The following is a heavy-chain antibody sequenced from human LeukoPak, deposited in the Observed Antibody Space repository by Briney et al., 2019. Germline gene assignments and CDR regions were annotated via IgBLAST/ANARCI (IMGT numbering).Heavy chain of an antibody. CDR3: ARVITMVRGSRAHDY. Sequence: SETLSLTCTVSGGSISSYYWNWIRQPPGKGLEWIGEIYHSGSTNYNPSLKSRVTISVDKSKNQFSLKLSSVTAADTAVYYCARVITMVRGSRAHDYWGQGTLVTVSS. CDR2: IYHSGST. CDR1: GGSISSYY. J-gene: IGHJ4*02. V-gene: IGHV4-59*12. D-gene: IGHD3-10*01.